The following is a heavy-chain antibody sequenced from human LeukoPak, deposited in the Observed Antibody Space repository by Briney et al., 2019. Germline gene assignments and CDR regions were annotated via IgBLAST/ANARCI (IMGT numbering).Heavy chain of an antibody. V-gene: IGHV4-30-4*01. CDR1: GGSISRGDYY. Sequence: SQTLSLTCTVSGGSISRGDYYWSWIRQPPGKGLEWIGYIYFSGSTYYNPSLKSRVTISVDTSKNQFSLKLSSVTAADTAVYYCARDPGGYYFDYWGQGTLVTVSS. CDR3: ARDPGGYYFDY. D-gene: IGHD3-10*01. J-gene: IGHJ4*02. CDR2: IYFSGST.